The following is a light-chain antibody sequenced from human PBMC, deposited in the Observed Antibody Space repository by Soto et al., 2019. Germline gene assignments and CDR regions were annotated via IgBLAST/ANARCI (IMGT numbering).Light chain of an antibody. CDR1: QTVRNNY. CDR2: DAS. J-gene: IGKJ4*01. V-gene: IGKV3-20*01. Sequence: EFVLTQSPGTLSLSPGERATLSCRASQTVRNNYLAWYQQKPGQAPRLLIYDASSRATGIPDRFSGGGSGTGFTLTISRLEPEDFAVYYCQQFSSYPLTFGGGTKVETK. CDR3: QQFSSYPLT.